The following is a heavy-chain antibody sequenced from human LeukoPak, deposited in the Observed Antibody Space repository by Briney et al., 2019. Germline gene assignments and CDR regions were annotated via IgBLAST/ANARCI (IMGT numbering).Heavy chain of an antibody. D-gene: IGHD6-6*01. J-gene: IGHJ1*01. Sequence: GGSLRLSCAASGFTFSSYWMSWVRQAPGKGLEWVANIKQDGSEKYYADSVKGRFTISRDNSKNTLYLQMNSLRAEDTAVYYCAKDRTARPRNLTIYFQHWGQGTLATVSS. V-gene: IGHV3-7*01. CDR2: IKQDGSEK. CDR3: AKDRTARPRNLTIYFQH. CDR1: GFTFSSYW.